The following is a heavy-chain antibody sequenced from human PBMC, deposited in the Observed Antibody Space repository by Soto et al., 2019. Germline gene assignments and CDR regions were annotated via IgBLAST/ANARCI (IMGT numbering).Heavy chain of an antibody. Sequence: SETLSLTCTFSGGSISSGDYYWSWIRQPPGKGLEWIGYIYYSGSTYYNPSLKSRVTISVDTSKNQFSLKLSSVTAADTAVYYCARDQGIVVVPSDYYGMDVWGQGTTVTVSS. CDR3: ARDQGIVVVPSDYYGMDV. CDR1: GGSISSGDYY. CDR2: IYYSGST. V-gene: IGHV4-30-4*02. J-gene: IGHJ6*02. D-gene: IGHD3-22*01.